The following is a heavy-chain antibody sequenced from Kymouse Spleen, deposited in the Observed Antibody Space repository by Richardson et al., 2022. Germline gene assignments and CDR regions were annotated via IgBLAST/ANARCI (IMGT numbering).Heavy chain of an antibody. D-gene: IGHD4-23*01. V-gene: IGHV4-34*01. CDR1: GGSFSGYY. J-gene: IGHJ3*02. CDR3: ARGGVTYDAFDI. CDR2: INHSGST. Sequence: QVQLQQWGAGLLKPSETLSLTCAVYGGSFSGYYWSWIRQPPGKGLEWIGEINHSGSTNYNPSLKSRVTISVDTSKNQFSLKLSSVTAADTAVYYCARGGVTYDAFDIWGQGTMVTVSS.